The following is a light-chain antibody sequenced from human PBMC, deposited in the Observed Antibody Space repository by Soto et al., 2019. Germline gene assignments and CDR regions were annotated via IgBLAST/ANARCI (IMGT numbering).Light chain of an antibody. CDR2: DVT. V-gene: IGLV2-14*01. Sequence: QSALTQPASVSGSPGQSITISCTGTSSDVGYYNYVSWYQQHPGKVPKLMIYDVTYRPSGVSNRFSGSKSGNTASLTISGLQAEDEADYYCTSYTSSSTDVFGTGTKLTVL. J-gene: IGLJ1*01. CDR3: TSYTSSSTDV. CDR1: SSDVGYYNY.